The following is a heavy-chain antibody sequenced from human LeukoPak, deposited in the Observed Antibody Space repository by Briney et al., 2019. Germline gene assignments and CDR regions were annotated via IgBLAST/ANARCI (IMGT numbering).Heavy chain of an antibody. CDR3: ARAPPPEVPAAIIDYFDY. J-gene: IGHJ4*02. CDR2: ISAYNGNT. D-gene: IGHD2-2*02. V-gene: IGHV1-18*01. Sequence: ASVTVSCKASGYTFTSYGISWVRQAPGQGLEWMGWISAYNGNTNYAQKLQGRVTMTTDTSTSTAYMELRSLRSDDTAVYYCARAPPPEVPAAIIDYFDYWGQGTLVTVSS. CDR1: GYTFTSYG.